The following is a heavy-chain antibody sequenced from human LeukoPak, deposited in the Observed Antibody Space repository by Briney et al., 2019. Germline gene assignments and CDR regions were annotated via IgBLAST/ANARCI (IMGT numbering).Heavy chain of an antibody. CDR2: IIPILNIA. D-gene: IGHD6-19*01. V-gene: IGHV1-69*04. CDR3: ARDLSAVAGTGYFDL. Sequence: SVKVSCKASGGTFSSYAISWVRQAPGQGLEWMGRIIPILNIADNAQKFQGRMTITADKSTSTAYMELSSLKSEDAAVYYCARDLSAVAGTGYFDLWGRGTLVTVSS. J-gene: IGHJ2*01. CDR1: GGTFSSYA.